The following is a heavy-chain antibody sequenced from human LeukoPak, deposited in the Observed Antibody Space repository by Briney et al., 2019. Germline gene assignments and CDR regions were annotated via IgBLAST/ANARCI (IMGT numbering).Heavy chain of an antibody. D-gene: IGHD5-18*01. CDR1: GFIVGDTH. CDR3: ARLQGYSLGYQYFYYMDV. Sequence: PGGSLRLSCAGSGFIVGDTHMTWVRQAPGKGLEWVSLVYSGITTHYAGSVKGRFSISRDHSNNILYLQMNTLRAEDTAVYYCARLQGYSLGYQYFYYMDVWGTGTTVTVSS. CDR2: VYSGITT. J-gene: IGHJ6*03. V-gene: IGHV3-53*01.